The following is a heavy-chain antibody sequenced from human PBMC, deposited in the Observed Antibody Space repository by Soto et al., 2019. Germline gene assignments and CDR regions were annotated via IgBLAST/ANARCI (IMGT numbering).Heavy chain of an antibody. CDR1: GYTFSRYG. D-gene: IGHD2-8*01. CDR3: AKNGQPPYYYYGMDV. J-gene: IGHJ6*02. Sequence: QGQLVQSGPEAKKPGASVKVSCKASGYTFSRYGISWVRQAPGQGLEWMGWISGYNGDTKYAQKVQGRVTMPIATSTYTAYMELRSLTSADTAIYYCAKNGQPPYYYYGMDVWGQGTTVTVSS. V-gene: IGHV1-18*01. CDR2: ISGYNGDT.